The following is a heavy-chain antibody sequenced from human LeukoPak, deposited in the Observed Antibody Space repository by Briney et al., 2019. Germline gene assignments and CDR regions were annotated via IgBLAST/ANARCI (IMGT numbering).Heavy chain of an antibody. D-gene: IGHD6-19*01. J-gene: IGHJ4*02. Sequence: SXXVSCKASGGTFSSYAISWVRQAPGQGLEWMGRIIPIFGTANYAQKFQGRVTITTDESTSTAYMELSRLRSDDTAVYYCARVSMAVAGLLDYWGQGTLLTVSS. CDR1: GGTFSSYA. V-gene: IGHV1-69*05. CDR2: IIPIFGTA. CDR3: ARVSMAVAGLLDY.